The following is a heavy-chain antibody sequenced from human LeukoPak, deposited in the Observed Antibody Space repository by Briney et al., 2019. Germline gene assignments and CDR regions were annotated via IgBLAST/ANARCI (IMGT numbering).Heavy chain of an antibody. V-gene: IGHV3-20*04. J-gene: IGHJ4*02. CDR1: GFTFSSYW. CDR3: ARAQTYGDSRLLLDY. Sequence: GGSLRLSCAASGFTFSSYWMHWVRQAPGKGLEWVSGINWNGGSTGYADSVEGRFTISRDNAKNSQYLQMNSLRVEDTALYYCARAQTYGDSRLLLDYWGQGTLVTVSS. D-gene: IGHD2-21*02. CDR2: INWNGGST.